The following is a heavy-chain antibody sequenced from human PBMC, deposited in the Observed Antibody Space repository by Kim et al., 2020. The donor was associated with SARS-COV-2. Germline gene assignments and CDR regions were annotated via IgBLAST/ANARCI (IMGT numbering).Heavy chain of an antibody. CDR2: T. D-gene: IGHD4-17*01. Sequence: TNYSPSFQGHVTISADKSISTAYLQWSSLKASDTAMYYCARHYDYGDYLPWGRGTLVTVSS. CDR3: ARHYDYGDYLP. J-gene: IGHJ4*02. V-gene: IGHV5-10-1*01.